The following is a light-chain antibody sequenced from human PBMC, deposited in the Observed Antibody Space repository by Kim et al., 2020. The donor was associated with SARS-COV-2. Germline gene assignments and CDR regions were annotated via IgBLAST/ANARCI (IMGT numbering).Light chain of an antibody. CDR2: GAS. V-gene: IGKV1-17*03. CDR1: HDIYTY. CDR3: LHHKDYPYT. Sequence: ASVGDRVTITCRASHDIYTYLAWFHQKPGKVPKRLISGASRLQSGVPSRFSGSGSGAEFTLTISNLQPEDVATYYCLHHKDYPYTFGQGTKVDIK. J-gene: IGKJ1*01.